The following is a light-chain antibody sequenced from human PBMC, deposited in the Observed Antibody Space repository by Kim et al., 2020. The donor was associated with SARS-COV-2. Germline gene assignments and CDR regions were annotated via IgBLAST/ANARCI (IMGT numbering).Light chain of an antibody. CDR2: KAS. CDR3: QQYDAYPLT. V-gene: IGKV1-5*03. CDR1: QTISDW. J-gene: IGKJ4*01. Sequence: DTQMTQSPSALSASVGDTVTLTCRASQTISDWLAWYQQKAGTAPKLLIFKASTLETGVPPRFSGSGSGTDFTLTISSLQPDDSATYYCQQYDAYPLTFGGGTKVDIK.